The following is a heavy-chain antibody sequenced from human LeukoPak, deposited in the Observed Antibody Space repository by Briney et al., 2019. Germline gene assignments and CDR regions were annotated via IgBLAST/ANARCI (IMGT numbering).Heavy chain of an antibody. CDR2: ISWNSGSI. V-gene: IGHV3-9*01. J-gene: IGHJ4*02. CDR1: GFTFDDYA. CDR3: AKDMKELPGYYFDY. Sequence: GGSLRLSCAASGFTFDDYAMHWVRQAPGKGLEWVSGISWNSGSIGYADSMKGRFTISRDNAKNSLYLQMNSLRAEDTALYYCAKDMKELPGYYFDYWGQGTLVTVSS. D-gene: IGHD1-26*01.